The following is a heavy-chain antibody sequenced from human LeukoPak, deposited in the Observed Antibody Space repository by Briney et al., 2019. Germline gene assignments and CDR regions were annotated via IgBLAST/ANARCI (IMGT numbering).Heavy chain of an antibody. J-gene: IGHJ4*02. D-gene: IGHD2-8*01. CDR3: ASGYCANGVCSHNMEY. CDR1: GFTFSSHW. Sequence: QPGGSLRLSCAASGFTFSSHWMHWVRQGPGKGLVWLSRINSGGSITNYADSVKGRLTISRDNANNTPYLEINSLTAEDTAVYFCASGYCANGVCSHNMEYWGQGTLVTVSS. V-gene: IGHV3-74*01. CDR2: INSGGSIT.